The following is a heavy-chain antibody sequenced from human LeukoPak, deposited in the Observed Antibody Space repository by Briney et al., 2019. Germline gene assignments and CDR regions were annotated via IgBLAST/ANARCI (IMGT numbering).Heavy chain of an antibody. CDR3: AKALEQETVIALDS. Sequence: GGSLRLSCAASGFTLGAMSWLRQAPGKGLEWVSAISGSGGSTYYADSVKGRFTISRDNSKNTLYLQMNSLRAEDTSIYFCAKALEQETVIALDSWGQGTLVTVSS. V-gene: IGHV3-23*01. J-gene: IGHJ4*02. D-gene: IGHD6-13*01. CDR2: ISGSGGST. CDR1: GFTLGAM.